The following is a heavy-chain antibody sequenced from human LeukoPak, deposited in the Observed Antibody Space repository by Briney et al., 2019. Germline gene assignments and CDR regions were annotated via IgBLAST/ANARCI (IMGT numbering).Heavy chain of an antibody. CDR3: ARAGWGGAARTYDF. CDR1: GGSFSGYY. J-gene: IGHJ4*02. V-gene: IGHV4-34*01. Sequence: SETLSLACAVYGGSFSGYYWSSIRQPPGKGLEWIGEINHSGSTNYKPSLKSRATISVDTSKNQFSLKLSSMTAPDTAVFYGARAGWGGAARTYDFWGQGTLVSVSS. D-gene: IGHD6-6*01. CDR2: INHSGST.